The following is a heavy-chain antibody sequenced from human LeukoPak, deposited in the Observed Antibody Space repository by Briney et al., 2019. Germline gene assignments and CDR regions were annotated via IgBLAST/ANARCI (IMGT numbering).Heavy chain of an antibody. D-gene: IGHD3-16*01. V-gene: IGHV4-34*01. CDR1: GGTFSGYY. Sequence: PSETLSLTCAAYGGTFSGYYWSWIRRPPGKGLEWIGEINHSGSTNYNPSLKSRVTISVDTSKNQFSLKLSSVTAADTAVYYCASLGGVGSIDYWGQGTLVTVSS. J-gene: IGHJ4*02. CDR2: INHSGST. CDR3: ASLGGVGSIDY.